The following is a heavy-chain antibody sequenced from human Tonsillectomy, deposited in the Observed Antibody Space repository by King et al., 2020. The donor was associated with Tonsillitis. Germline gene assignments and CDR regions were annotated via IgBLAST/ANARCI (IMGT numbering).Heavy chain of an antibody. V-gene: IGHV3-33*01. CDR2: IWYDGTNK. Sequence: VQLVESGGGVVQPGRSLRLSCAASGFTFSSYGMHWVRQAPGKGLEWVAVIWYDGTNKYYADSVKGRFTISRDNSKNTLYLQMNSLRGEDTAVYYCARDSTTIPVHYYGMDVWGQGTTVTVSS. D-gene: IGHD2-2*01. CDR1: GFTFSSYG. J-gene: IGHJ6*02. CDR3: ARDSTTIPVHYYGMDV.